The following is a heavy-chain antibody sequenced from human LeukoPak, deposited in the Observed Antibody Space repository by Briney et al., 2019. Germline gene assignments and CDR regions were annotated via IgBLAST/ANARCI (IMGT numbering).Heavy chain of an antibody. CDR2: INAGNGNT. D-gene: IGHD6-19*01. CDR1: GYTFTTYI. CDR3: AREGTIAVAGTWGY. Sequence: PGASVKVSCKASGYTFTTYIMHWVRQAPGQRLEWMGWINAGNGNTKYSQKFQGRVTITRDTSASTAYMELSSLRSEDTAVYYCAREGTIAVAGTWGYWGQGTLVTVSS. J-gene: IGHJ4*02. V-gene: IGHV1-3*01.